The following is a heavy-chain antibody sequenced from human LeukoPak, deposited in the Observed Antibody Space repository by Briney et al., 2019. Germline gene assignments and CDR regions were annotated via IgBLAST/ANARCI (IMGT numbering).Heavy chain of an antibody. CDR3: AKGYGWEASYYYYYMDV. J-gene: IGHJ6*03. Sequence: GSLRLSCAASGFTFSSYEMNWVRQPPGKGLEWIGEINHSGSTNYNPSLKSRVTISVDTSKNQFSLKLSSVTAADTAVYYCAKGYGWEASYYYYYMDVWGKGTTVTISS. CDR1: GFTFSSYE. CDR2: INHSGST. V-gene: IGHV4-34*01. D-gene: IGHD1-26*01.